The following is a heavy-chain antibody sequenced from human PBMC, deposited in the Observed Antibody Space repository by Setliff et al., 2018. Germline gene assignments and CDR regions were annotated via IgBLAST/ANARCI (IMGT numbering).Heavy chain of an antibody. V-gene: IGHV3-21*01. D-gene: IGHD3-10*01. CDR2: ISSSSSYI. CDR1: GFTFSSYS. CDR3: ARAHVYGSQYYYYYYGMDV. Sequence: GGSLRLSCAASGFTFSSYSMNWVRQAPGKGLEWVSSISSSSSYIYYADSVKGRFTISRDNAKNSLYLQMNSLRAEDTAVYYCARAHVYGSQYYYYYYGMDVWGQGTTVTVSS. J-gene: IGHJ6*02.